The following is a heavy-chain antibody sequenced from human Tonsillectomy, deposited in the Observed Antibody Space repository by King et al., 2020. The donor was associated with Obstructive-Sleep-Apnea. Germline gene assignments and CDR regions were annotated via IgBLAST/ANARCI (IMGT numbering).Heavy chain of an antibody. D-gene: IGHD3-10*01. Sequence: VQLVESGGGLVRPGGSLRLSCAASGFTFSSYTMDWVRQAPGKGLEWVSSITSSGSYIYYADSVKGRITISRDNAKNSLYLQMNSLRAEDTAVYYCARDPGLGENFLDYWGQGTLVTVSS. CDR2: ITSSGSYI. CDR1: GFTFSSYT. J-gene: IGHJ4*02. CDR3: ARDPGLGENFLDY. V-gene: IGHV3-21*01.